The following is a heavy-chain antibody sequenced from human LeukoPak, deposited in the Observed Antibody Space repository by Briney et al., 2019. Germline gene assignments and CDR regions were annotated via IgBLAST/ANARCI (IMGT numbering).Heavy chain of an antibody. J-gene: IGHJ5*02. Sequence: SETLSLTCTVSGGSISSYYWSWIRQPPGKGLEWIGYIYYSGSTNYNPSLKGRVTISVDTSKNQFSLKLSSVTAADTAVYYCARARSGSYENWFDPWGQGTLVTVSS. CDR1: GGSISSYY. V-gene: IGHV4-59*01. CDR2: IYYSGST. D-gene: IGHD1-26*01. CDR3: ARARSGSYENWFDP.